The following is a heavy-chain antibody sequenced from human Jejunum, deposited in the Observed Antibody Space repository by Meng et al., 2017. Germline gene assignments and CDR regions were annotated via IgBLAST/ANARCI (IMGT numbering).Heavy chain of an antibody. V-gene: IGHV1-2*02. CDR3: ARDWSGSNYNYYFAY. Sequence: ASVKVSCKASGYTFGDYNVHWVRPAPGQGHEWMGWMMAYNAGTKYAQKFQGRVTMTRDTSISTGYMELTDLRSDDTAIYYCARDWSGSNYNYYFAYWGQGTLVTVSS. CDR2: MMAYNAGT. D-gene: IGHD1-26*01. J-gene: IGHJ4*02. CDR1: GYTFGDYN.